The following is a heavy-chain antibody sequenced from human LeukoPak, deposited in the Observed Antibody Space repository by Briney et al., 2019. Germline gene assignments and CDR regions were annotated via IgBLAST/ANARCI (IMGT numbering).Heavy chain of an antibody. Sequence: SETLSLTCAVSGGSISGSIYFWGWVRQPPGRGLEWIGSIFHSGTTHYNPSLKSRVTISVDTSKNQFSLKLSSVTAADRAVYYCARHQSLAGYCSVDNCPDFDYWGQGILVTVSS. V-gene: IGHV4-39*01. D-gene: IGHD2-15*01. CDR3: ARHQSLAGYCSVDNCPDFDY. J-gene: IGHJ4*02. CDR1: GGSISGSIYF. CDR2: IFHSGTT.